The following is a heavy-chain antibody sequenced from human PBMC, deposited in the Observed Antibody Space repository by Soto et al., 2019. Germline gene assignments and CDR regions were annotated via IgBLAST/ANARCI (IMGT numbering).Heavy chain of an antibody. J-gene: IGHJ5*02. Sequence: QVQLVQSGAEVKKPGSSVKVSCKASGGTFSSYAITWVRQAPGQGLEWMGGIIPIFGTANYAQKFQGRVTITADESTRTDYMELSSLRSEDTAVYYCARDRGSSSGYFPYWFDPWGQGTLVTVSS. CDR3: ARDRGSSSGYFPYWFDP. CDR2: IIPIFGTA. V-gene: IGHV1-69*12. D-gene: IGHD3-22*01. CDR1: GGTFSSYA.